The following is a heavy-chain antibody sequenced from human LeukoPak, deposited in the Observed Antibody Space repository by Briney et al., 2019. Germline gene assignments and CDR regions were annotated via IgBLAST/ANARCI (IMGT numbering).Heavy chain of an antibody. V-gene: IGHV3-74*01. CDR2: INNDGSDT. CDR3: ARRWYESSGYHLIDY. J-gene: IGHJ4*02. D-gene: IGHD3-22*01. CDR1: GFTFSRYW. Sequence: PGGSLRLSCAASGFTFSRYWMHWVRQAPGKGLVWVSRINNDGSDTSYADSVKGRFTISRDNAKNTLFLQMNSLRAEDTAVYYCARRWYESSGYHLIDYWGQGTLVTVSS.